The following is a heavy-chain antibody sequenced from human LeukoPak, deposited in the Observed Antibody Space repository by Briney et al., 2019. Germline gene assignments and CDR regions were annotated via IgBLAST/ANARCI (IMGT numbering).Heavy chain of an antibody. J-gene: IGHJ4*02. CDR2: ISSDSYYI. CDR1: GFTFSSYS. D-gene: IGHD4-17*01. Sequence: GGSLRLSCAASGFTFSSYSMNWVRQAPGKGLEWVSSISSDSYYIYYADSLKGRFTISRDNSKNTLYLQMNSLRAEDTAVYYCARGSYGDFIYFDYWGQGTLVTVSS. V-gene: IGHV3-21*01. CDR3: ARGSYGDFIYFDY.